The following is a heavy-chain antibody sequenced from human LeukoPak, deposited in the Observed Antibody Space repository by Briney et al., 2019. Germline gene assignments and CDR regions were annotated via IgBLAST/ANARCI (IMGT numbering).Heavy chain of an antibody. V-gene: IGHV1-2*02. CDR1: GYTFTGYY. Sequence: ASVKVSCKASGYTFTGYYIHWVRQAPGQGLEWMGWINPHSGGTNYAQKLQGRVTMTTDTSTSTAYMELRSLRSDDTAVYYCARVEVLIAAPMSYYYYMDVWGKGTTVTISS. CDR2: INPHSGGT. CDR3: ARVEVLIAAPMSYYYYMDV. J-gene: IGHJ6*03. D-gene: IGHD6-13*01.